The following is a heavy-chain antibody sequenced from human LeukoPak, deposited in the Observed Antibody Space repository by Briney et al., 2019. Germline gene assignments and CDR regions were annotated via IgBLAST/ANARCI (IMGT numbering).Heavy chain of an antibody. CDR3: ARAHNWKYGTFDY. D-gene: IGHD1-7*01. CDR2: ISSSSSYI. CDR1: GFTFSSYS. Sequence: GRSLRLSCAASGFTFSSYSMNWVRQAPGKGLEWVSCISSSSSYIYYADSVKGRFTISRDNAKNSLYLQMNSLRTEDTAVYYCARAHNWKYGTFDYWGQGTLVTVSS. V-gene: IGHV3-21*01. J-gene: IGHJ4*02.